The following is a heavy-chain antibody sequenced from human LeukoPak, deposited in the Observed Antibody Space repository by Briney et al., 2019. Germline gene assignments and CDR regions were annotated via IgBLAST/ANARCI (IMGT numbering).Heavy chain of an antibody. CDR1: GGSISNY. V-gene: IGHV4-59*08. CDR2: IYNTGDT. J-gene: IGHJ1*01. D-gene: IGHD3-3*01. CDR3: ARGPEYDFFKF. Sequence: SETLSLTCTVSGGSISNYWTWIRQPPGKGLEWIGRIYNTGDTHYNPSLESRVTISVDTSKNQFSLRLTSLTAADTAVYFCARGPEYDFFKFWSQGTLVTVSS.